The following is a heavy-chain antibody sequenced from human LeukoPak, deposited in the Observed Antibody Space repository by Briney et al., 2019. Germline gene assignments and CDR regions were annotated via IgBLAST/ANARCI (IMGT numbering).Heavy chain of an antibody. CDR3: ARGFSTDGSGTSY. Sequence: GGSLRLSCATSGFTFNDHYLGWVRQAPGKGLEWVSGINWNGGSTGYADSVKGRFTISRDNAKNSLYLQMNSLRAEDTALYYCARGFSTDGSGTSYWGQGTLVTVSS. V-gene: IGHV3-20*04. J-gene: IGHJ4*02. CDR1: GFTFNDHY. CDR2: INWNGGST. D-gene: IGHD3-10*01.